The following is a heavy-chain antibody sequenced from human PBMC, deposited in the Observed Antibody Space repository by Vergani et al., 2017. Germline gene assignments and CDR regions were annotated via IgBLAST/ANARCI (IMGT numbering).Heavy chain of an antibody. D-gene: IGHD3-9*01. CDR1: GYTFTGYY. CDR3: ARATYYDIWTGYYGAFDI. J-gene: IGHJ3*02. V-gene: IGHV1-18*04. CDR2: ISAYNGNT. Sequence: QVQLVQSGAEVKKPGASVKVSCKASGYTFTGYYMHWVRQAPGQGLEWMGWISAYNGNTNYAQNLQGRVTMTTDKSTSTAYMELWSLRSDDTAVYYCARATYYDIWTGYYGAFDIWGQGTMVTVSS.